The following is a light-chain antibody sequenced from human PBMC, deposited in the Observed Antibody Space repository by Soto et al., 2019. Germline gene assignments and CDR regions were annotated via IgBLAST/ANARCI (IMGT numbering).Light chain of an antibody. CDR3: SSYTVSSIDWV. CDR1: SSDVGSYNY. J-gene: IGLJ3*02. V-gene: IGLV2-14*01. CDR2: EVS. Sequence: QSALTQPASVSGSPGQSITISCTGTSSDVGSYNYVSWYQQHPGKAPKLMIYEVSNRPSGVSNRFSGSKSGNTASLTISGLQAEDEADYYCSSYTVSSIDWVFGRGTKLIVL.